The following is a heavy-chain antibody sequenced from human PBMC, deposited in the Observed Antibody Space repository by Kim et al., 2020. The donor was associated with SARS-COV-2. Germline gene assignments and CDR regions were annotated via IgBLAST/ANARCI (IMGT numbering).Heavy chain of an antibody. D-gene: IGHD3-10*01. CDR3: ARDDGGSRSYYNPLRY. Sequence: ASVKVSCKASGYTFTTYAMNWVRQAPGQGLEWMGWINTNTGNPTYAQGFTGRFVFSLDTSVSTAYLQISSLKAEDTAVYYCARDDGGSRSYYNPLRYWGQGTLVTVSS. V-gene: IGHV7-4-1*02. CDR1: GYTFTTYA. J-gene: IGHJ4*02. CDR2: INTNTGNP.